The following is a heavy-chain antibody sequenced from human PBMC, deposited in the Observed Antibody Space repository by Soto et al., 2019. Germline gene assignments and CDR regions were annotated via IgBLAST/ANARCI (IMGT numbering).Heavy chain of an antibody. CDR1: GGSVSSGSYY. CDR2: IYYSGST. D-gene: IGHD1-26*01. J-gene: IGHJ4*02. Sequence: QVQLQESGPGLVKPSETLSLTCTVSGGSVSSGSYYWSWIRQPPGKGLEWIGYIYYSGSTKYNPSPKRRVTISVDTSKNQFSLKLSSVTAADTAVYYCARAGLGDGSDYWGQGTLVTVSS. V-gene: IGHV4-61*01. CDR3: ARAGLGDGSDY.